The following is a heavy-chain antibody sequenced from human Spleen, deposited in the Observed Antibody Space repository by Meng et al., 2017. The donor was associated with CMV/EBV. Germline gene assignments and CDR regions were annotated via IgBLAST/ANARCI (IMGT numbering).Heavy chain of an antibody. Sequence: GESLKISCAASGFTFSSYAMNWVRQAPGKGLEWVAVISYDGTDKYYADSVKGRFTISRDNSKNTLYLQMNSLRPEDTTVYYCARIVIPGATYYYYGLDVWGQGTTVTVSS. J-gene: IGHJ6*02. CDR2: ISYDGTDK. CDR1: GFTFSSYA. V-gene: IGHV3-30-3*01. D-gene: IGHD2-2*01. CDR3: ARIVIPGATYYYYGLDV.